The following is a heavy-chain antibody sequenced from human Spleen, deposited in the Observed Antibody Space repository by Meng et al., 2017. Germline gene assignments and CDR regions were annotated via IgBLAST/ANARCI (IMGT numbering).Heavy chain of an antibody. V-gene: IGHV3-23*04. J-gene: IGHJ4*02. D-gene: IGHD3-22*01. CDR1: GFDFTIHA. CDR3: AKDWSSGYYNED. CDR2: ITCGGDRT. Sequence: VRLVEAGGGLLKPGGSLTLSCEGSGFDFTIHAMTWVRQLPGQGLEWVSSITCGGDRTYYADSVEGRFTISRDNSKNTLYLQMNNLRAEDTAVYYCAKDWSSGYYNEDWGQGTLVTVSS.